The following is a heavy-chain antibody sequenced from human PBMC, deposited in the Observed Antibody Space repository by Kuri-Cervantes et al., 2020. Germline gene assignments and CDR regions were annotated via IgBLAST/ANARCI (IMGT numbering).Heavy chain of an antibody. D-gene: IGHD3-16*01. Sequence: GGSLRLSCAASGLTFSNFAMSWVRQAPGKGLEWVANTKYDESEKYYVDSVKGRFTISRDNAKDSLYLQVNNLGAEDTAVYYCARVGGRMSLGGDYWGQGTLVTVSS. CDR1: GLTFSNFA. CDR2: TKYDESEK. V-gene: IGHV3-7*01. J-gene: IGHJ4*02. CDR3: ARVGGRMSLGGDY.